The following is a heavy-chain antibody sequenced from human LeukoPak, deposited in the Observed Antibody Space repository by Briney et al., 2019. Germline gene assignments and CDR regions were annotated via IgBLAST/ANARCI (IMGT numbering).Heavy chain of an antibody. Sequence: GGSLRLSCAASGFTFSSYSMNWVRQAPGKGLEWVSSISSSSSYIYYADSVKGRFTISRDNAKNSLYLQMNSLRAEDTAVYYCARLFSGGTTVANWGQGTLVTVSS. J-gene: IGHJ4*02. CDR3: ARLFSGGTTVAN. CDR1: GFTFSSYS. V-gene: IGHV3-21*01. CDR2: ISSSSSYI. D-gene: IGHD2-15*01.